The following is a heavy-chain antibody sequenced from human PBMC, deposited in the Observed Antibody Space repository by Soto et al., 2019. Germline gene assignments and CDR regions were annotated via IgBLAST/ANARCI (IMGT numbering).Heavy chain of an antibody. J-gene: IGHJ4*02. Sequence: EVQLVESGGGLVQPGGSLRLSCEASGFMFSAYWMSWVRQDPRKGLEWVATISGGASDKFYVDSVKGRFTISRDDAKNSLYLQMNSLRAEDTAVYYCVREDWQRFDHWGQGTLVTVSS. V-gene: IGHV3-7*01. CDR2: ISGGASDK. D-gene: IGHD6-25*01. CDR3: VREDWQRFDH. CDR1: GFMFSAYW.